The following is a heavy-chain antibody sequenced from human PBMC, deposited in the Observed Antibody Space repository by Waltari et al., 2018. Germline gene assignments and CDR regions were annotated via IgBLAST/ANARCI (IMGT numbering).Heavy chain of an antibody. CDR1: GFTFSSYA. Sequence: QVQLVESGGGVVQPGRSLRLSCAASGFTFSSYAMHWVRQAPGKGLEWVAVISYDGSNKYYADSVKGRFTISRDNAKNSLYLQMNSLRAEDTALYYCATSGSYQPDAFDIWGQGTMVTVSS. D-gene: IGHD1-26*01. J-gene: IGHJ3*02. CDR3: ATSGSYQPDAFDI. V-gene: IGHV3-30-3*01. CDR2: ISYDGSNK.